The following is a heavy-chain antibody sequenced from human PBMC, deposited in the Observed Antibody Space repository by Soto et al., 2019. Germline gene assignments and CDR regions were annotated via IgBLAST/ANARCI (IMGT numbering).Heavy chain of an antibody. CDR1: GGSISSSSYY. Sequence: QLQLQESGPGLVKPSETLSLTCTVSGGSISSSSYYWGWIRQPPGKGLEWIGSIYYSGSTYYNPSLKSRVTISVDTSKNQFSLKLSSVTAADTAVYYCARLAGDIVGATHWYFDLWGRGTLVTVSS. V-gene: IGHV4-39*01. D-gene: IGHD1-26*01. CDR3: ARLAGDIVGATHWYFDL. J-gene: IGHJ2*01. CDR2: IYYSGST.